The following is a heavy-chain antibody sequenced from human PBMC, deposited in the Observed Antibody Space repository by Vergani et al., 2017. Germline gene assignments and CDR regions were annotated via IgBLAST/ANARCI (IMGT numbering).Heavy chain of an antibody. D-gene: IGHD3-3*01. CDR1: GFSFSSFG. CDR3: ASGSSGFFTLTSPNWFDP. Sequence: QVQLVESGGGVVQPGRSLRLSCAASGFSFSSFGFHWVRQAPGKGLEWVAFIHYDGSHEYYIDSVKGRFTISRDNSKNTLILQMNGLRAEDTAVYYCASGSSGFFTLTSPNWFDPWGQGTLVTVS. J-gene: IGHJ5*02. CDR2: IHYDGSHE. V-gene: IGHV3-33*01.